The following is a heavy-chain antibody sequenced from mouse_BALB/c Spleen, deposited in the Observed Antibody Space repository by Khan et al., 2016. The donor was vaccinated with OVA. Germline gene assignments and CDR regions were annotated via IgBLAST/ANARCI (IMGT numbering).Heavy chain of an antibody. D-gene: IGHD1-1*01. V-gene: IGHV3-2*02. CDR2: ISYSGVT. Sequence: EVQLQESGPGLVKPSQSLSLTCTVTGYSITSGYAWNWIRQFPGNKLEWMGYISYSGVTSYTPSLKSRIPITRDTSKNPFFLQLNTVTTEDTAPYNCARGNYYGYYFDYWGQGTTLTVSS. J-gene: IGHJ2*01. CDR1: GYSITSGYA. CDR3: ARGNYYGYYFDY.